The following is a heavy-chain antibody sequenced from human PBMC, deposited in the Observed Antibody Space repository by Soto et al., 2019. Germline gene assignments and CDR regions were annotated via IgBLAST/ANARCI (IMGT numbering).Heavy chain of an antibody. CDR2: SRNRVNNFST. CDR1: EFSFSDQY. CDR3: SRCDRSSKRPDY. D-gene: IGHD2-21*02. J-gene: IGHJ4*02. Sequence: RGSLRLSCTFSAVSEFSFSDQYMDWVRQAPGKGLEWVGRSRNRVNNFSTAYAASVQGRFTISRDESKNTVYLQMHSLKTDDTSVYYCSRCDRSSKRPDYCGQGSLVTFYS. V-gene: IGHV3-72*01.